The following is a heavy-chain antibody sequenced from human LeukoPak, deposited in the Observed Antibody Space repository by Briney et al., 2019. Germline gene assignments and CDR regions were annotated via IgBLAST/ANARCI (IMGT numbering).Heavy chain of an antibody. V-gene: IGHV4-39*01. D-gene: IGHD3-3*01. CDR3: ASRPANVLRFPDFDY. CDR2: IYYSGST. Sequence: PSETLSLTCTVSGGSLSSNSYYWGWIRQPPGKGLEWIGSIYYSGSTYYNPSLKSRVTISVDTSKNQFSLKLSSVTAADTAVYYCASRPANVLRFPDFDYWGQGTLVTVSS. J-gene: IGHJ4*02. CDR1: GGSLSSNSYY.